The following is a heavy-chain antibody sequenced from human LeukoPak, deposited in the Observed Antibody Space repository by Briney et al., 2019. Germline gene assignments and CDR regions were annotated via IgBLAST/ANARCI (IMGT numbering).Heavy chain of an antibody. V-gene: IGHV3-7*04. D-gene: IGHD3-10*01. CDR1: GFTFSSYW. J-gene: IGHJ5*02. Sequence: GGSLRLSCAASGFTFSSYWISWVRQAPGKGLEWVAKIKQDGGEKYYVESVKGRFTISRDNAKNSLYLQMNSLRAEDTAVYYCARGTYGSGSYLVELFDPWGQGTLVTVSS. CDR2: IKQDGGEK. CDR3: ARGTYGSGSYLVELFDP.